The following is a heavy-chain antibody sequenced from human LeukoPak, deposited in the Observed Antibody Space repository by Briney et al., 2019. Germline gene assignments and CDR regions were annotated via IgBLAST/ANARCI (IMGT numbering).Heavy chain of an antibody. CDR2: INHSGST. J-gene: IGHJ5*02. D-gene: IGHD3-10*01. Sequence: SETLSLTCAVYGGSFSGYYWSWIRQPPGKRLEWIGEINHSGSTNYNPSLKSRVTISVDTSKNQFSLKLSSVTAADTAVYYCARDLRGIERGWFDPWGQGTLVTVSS. V-gene: IGHV4-34*01. CDR3: ARDLRGIERGWFDP. CDR1: GGSFSGYY.